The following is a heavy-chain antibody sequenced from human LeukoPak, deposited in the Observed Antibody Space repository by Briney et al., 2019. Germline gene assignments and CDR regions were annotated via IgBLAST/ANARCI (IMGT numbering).Heavy chain of an antibody. J-gene: IGHJ4*02. V-gene: IGHV3-30*02. Sequence: PGGSLRLSCVVSGFNFDNFAMHWVRQPLGKGLEWVAFIRYDGSNKYYADSVKGRFTISRDNSKNTLYLQMNSLRAEDTAVYYCAKDFLVGDYDFWSGYYDYWGQGTLVTVSS. D-gene: IGHD3-3*01. CDR1: GFNFDNFA. CDR2: IRYDGSNK. CDR3: AKDFLVGDYDFWSGYYDY.